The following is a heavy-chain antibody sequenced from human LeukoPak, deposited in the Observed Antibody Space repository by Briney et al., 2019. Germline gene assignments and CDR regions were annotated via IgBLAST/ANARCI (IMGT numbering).Heavy chain of an antibody. CDR2: IYYSGST. CDR1: GGSMSSYY. Sequence: PSETLTLTCTVSGGSMSSYYWSWIRQPPGKGLEWIGYIYYSGSTNYNPSLKSRVTISVDTSKNQFSLKLSSVTAAATAVYYCATDRIAEAGKVSYAVDIWGQGTMVTVSS. V-gene: IGHV4-59*01. CDR3: ATDRIAEAGKVSYAVDI. J-gene: IGHJ3*02. D-gene: IGHD6-13*01.